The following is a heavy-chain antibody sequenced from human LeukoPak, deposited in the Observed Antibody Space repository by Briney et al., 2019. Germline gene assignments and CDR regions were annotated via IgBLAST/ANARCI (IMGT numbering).Heavy chain of an antibody. Sequence: GRSLRLSCAASGFTFSSYGMHWVRQAPGKGQERVAVISYDGSNKYYADSVRGRFTISRDNFKNTLYLQMNSLRAEDTAVYYCAKSSGIQLWLHFDYWGQGTLVTVSS. CDR1: GFTFSSYG. V-gene: IGHV3-30*18. D-gene: IGHD5-18*01. CDR2: ISYDGSNK. CDR3: AKSSGIQLWLHFDY. J-gene: IGHJ4*02.